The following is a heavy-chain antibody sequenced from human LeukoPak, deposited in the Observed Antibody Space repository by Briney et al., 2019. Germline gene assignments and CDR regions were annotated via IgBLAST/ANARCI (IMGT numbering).Heavy chain of an antibody. CDR1: GFIFSSYW. CDR2: IKSDGSEE. V-gene: IGHV3-7*01. Sequence: TGGSPRLSCATSGFIFSSYWMCWVRQAPGKGLEWVANIKSDGSEEYYGDSVKGRFTISRDNAKNSLYLQMNSPRVEDTAVYYCARGDLWLGHWGQGSLVTVSS. CDR3: ARGDLWLGH. J-gene: IGHJ4*02. D-gene: IGHD3-10*01.